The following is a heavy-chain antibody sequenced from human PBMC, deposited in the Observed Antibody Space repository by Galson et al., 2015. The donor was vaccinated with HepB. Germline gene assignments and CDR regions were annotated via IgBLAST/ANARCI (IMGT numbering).Heavy chain of an antibody. D-gene: IGHD1-14*01. CDR3: ARGEHGNRVSLFDP. J-gene: IGHJ5*02. CDR2: TYYRSKWYN. CDR1: GDSVASNSAT. Sequence: CAISGDSVASNSATWNWIRQSPSRGLEWLGRTYYRSKWYNDYAVSVKSRITINPDTSKNQFSLQLSSVTPEDTAVYYCARGEHGNRVSLFDPWGQGILVTVSS. V-gene: IGHV6-1*01.